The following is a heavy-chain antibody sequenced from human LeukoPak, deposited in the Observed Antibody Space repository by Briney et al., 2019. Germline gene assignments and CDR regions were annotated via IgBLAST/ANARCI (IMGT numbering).Heavy chain of an antibody. CDR2: IYSVGSST. Sequence: GGSLRLSCTASGFTFSSYWMHWVRQAPGKGLVWVSRIYSVGSSTSYADSVKGRFTISRDNAKNTLYLQMNSLRSEDTAVYYCARTYGSGRNPGDWFDPWGQGTLVTVSS. J-gene: IGHJ5*02. CDR3: ARTYGSGRNPGDWFDP. V-gene: IGHV3-74*01. D-gene: IGHD6-19*01. CDR1: GFTFSSYW.